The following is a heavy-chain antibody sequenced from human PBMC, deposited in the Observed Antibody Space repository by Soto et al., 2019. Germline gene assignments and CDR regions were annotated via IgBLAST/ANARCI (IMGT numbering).Heavy chain of an antibody. V-gene: IGHV3-30*18. J-gene: IGHJ4*02. Sequence: QVQLVESGGGVVQPGRSLRLSCAASGFTFSSYGMHWVRQAPGKGLEWVAVISYDGSNKYYADSVKGRFTISRDNSKNTLYLQMNSLRAEDTAVYYCAKDISSSWYYFDYWGQGTLVTVSS. CDR3: AKDISSSWYYFDY. D-gene: IGHD6-13*01. CDR1: GFTFSSYG. CDR2: ISYDGSNK.